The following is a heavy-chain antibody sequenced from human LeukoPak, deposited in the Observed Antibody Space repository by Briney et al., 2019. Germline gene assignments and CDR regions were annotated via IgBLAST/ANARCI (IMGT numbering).Heavy chain of an antibody. J-gene: IGHJ4*02. CDR2: FGSGGGT. CDR3: AKVVAPSTTRNLDY. V-gene: IGHV3-23*01. Sequence: STDAISGGRHATRKRLEWVSTFGSGGGTYYADSVRGRFTISKDNSKNTLYLQLNSLGAEDTALYYCAKVVAPSTTRNLDYWGQGTLVIVSS. CDR1: STDA. D-gene: IGHD1-1*01.